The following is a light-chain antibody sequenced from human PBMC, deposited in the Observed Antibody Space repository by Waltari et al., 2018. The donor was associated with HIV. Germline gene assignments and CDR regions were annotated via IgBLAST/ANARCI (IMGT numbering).Light chain of an antibody. CDR1: EDINEF. J-gene: IGKJ2*01. V-gene: IGKV1-9*01. CDR3: QQLNTYPPDT. CDR2: AAS. Sequence: DIQLTQSPSFLSASIGDRVTITCRASEDINEFLAWYQHKPGAAPKLLIYAASTLEDEVPSRFSGSGAGTDFTLTISSLQPEDFATYFCQQLNTYPPDTFGPGTKLEI.